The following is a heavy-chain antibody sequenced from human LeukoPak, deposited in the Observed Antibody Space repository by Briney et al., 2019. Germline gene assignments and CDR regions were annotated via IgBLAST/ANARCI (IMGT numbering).Heavy chain of an antibody. J-gene: IGHJ4*02. CDR2: IRTKPNNYAT. Sequence: GGSLRLSCAASGFTFSGAAIHWDRQASGKGLEWVGRIRTKPNNYATAYAASVQGRFTISRDDSKKTAYLQMSSLRTEDTALYYCTTFPGAVAPEGDYWGQGTLVSVSS. CDR1: GFTFSGAA. V-gene: IGHV3-73*01. D-gene: IGHD2-15*01. CDR3: TTFPGAVAPEGDY.